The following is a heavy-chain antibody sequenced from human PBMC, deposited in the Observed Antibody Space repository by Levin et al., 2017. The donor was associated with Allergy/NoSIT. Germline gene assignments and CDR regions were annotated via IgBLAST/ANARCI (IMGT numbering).Heavy chain of an antibody. CDR1: GYTFTNYW. V-gene: IGHV5-51*01. CDR2: IWPDDSDT. J-gene: IGHJ5*02. D-gene: IGHD6-25*01. Sequence: GESLKISCKGSGYTFTNYWIGWVRQMPGKGLEWMGIIWPDDSDTRYSPSFQGQVTISVDKSISTAYLQWSSLKASDTAMYYWARRGKLSQAAHWFDPWGQGTQVTVSS. CDR3: ARRGKLSQAAHWFDP.